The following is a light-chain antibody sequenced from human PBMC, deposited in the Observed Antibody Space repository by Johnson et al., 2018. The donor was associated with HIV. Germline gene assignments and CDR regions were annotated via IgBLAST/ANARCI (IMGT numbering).Light chain of an antibody. CDR2: EKN. V-gene: IGLV1-51*02. J-gene: IGLJ1*01. Sequence: QSVLTQPPSVSAATGQKVTISCSGSSSNIGNNYVSWYQQLPGTAPKLLIYEKNKRPSGIPDRFSASKSGTSATLGITGLQTGDEADYYCGTWDSSLTPHYVFGTGTKVTVL. CDR3: GTWDSSLTPHYV. CDR1: SSNIGNNY.